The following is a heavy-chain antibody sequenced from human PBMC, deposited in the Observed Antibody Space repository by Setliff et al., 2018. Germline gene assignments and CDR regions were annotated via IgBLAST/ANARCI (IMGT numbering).Heavy chain of an antibody. CDR1: GGSISDSHYY. Sequence: SETLSLTCTVSGGSISDSHYYWGWFRQPPGMRPEWIGTVYYSGSIYYNPSLKSRVTLFVGTSKDQLSLRLTSMTAADTAVYYCARQVEMATIAFDVWGQGTMVTVSS. D-gene: IGHD5-12*01. V-gene: IGHV4-39*01. CDR3: ARQVEMATIAFDV. CDR2: VYYSGSI. J-gene: IGHJ3*01.